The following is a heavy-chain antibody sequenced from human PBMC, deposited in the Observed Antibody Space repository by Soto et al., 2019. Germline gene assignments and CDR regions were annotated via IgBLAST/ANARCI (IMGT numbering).Heavy chain of an antibody. Sequence: GGSLRLSCAASGFTFSSYSMNWVRQAPGKGLEWVSYISSSSSTVYYADSVKGRFTISRDNAKNSLYLQMNSLRAEDTAVYYCARGFILGYCSGGSCPGSYGMDVWGQGTTVTVSS. CDR2: ISSSSSTV. V-gene: IGHV3-48*01. CDR1: GFTFSSYS. D-gene: IGHD2-15*01. J-gene: IGHJ6*02. CDR3: ARGFILGYCSGGSCPGSYGMDV.